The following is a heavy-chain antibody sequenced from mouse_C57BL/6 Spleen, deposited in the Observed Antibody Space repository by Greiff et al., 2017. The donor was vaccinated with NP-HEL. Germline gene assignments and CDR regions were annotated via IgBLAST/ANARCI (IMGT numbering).Heavy chain of an antibody. CDR1: GYTFTSYG. CDR3: ARITTVVATNWYFDV. V-gene: IGHV1-81*01. D-gene: IGHD1-1*01. CDR2: IYPRSGNT. J-gene: IGHJ1*03. Sequence: LEESGAELARPGASVKLSCKASGYTFTSYGISWVKQRTGQGLEWIGEIYPRSGNTYYNEKFKGKATLTADKSSSTAYMELRSLTSEDSAVYFCARITTVVATNWYFDVWGTGTTVTVSS.